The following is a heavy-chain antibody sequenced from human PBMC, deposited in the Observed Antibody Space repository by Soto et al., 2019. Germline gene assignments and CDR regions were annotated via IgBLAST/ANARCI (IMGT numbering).Heavy chain of an antibody. CDR1: GFTFSSYA. J-gene: IGHJ4*02. CDR3: AKVFHYYDSSGYTRCLDY. V-gene: IGHV3-23*01. D-gene: IGHD3-22*01. Sequence: GGSLRLSCAASGFTFSSYAVSWVRQAPGKGPEWISSISGSGSTIYYADSVKGRFTISRDNSKNTLYLQMSSLRAEDTAVYYCAKVFHYYDSSGYTRCLDYWGQGTLVTVSS. CDR2: ISGSGSTI.